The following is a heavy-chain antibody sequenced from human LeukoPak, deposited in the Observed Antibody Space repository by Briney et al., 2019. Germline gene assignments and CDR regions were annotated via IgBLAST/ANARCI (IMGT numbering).Heavy chain of an antibody. CDR2: ISSSSSTI. D-gene: IGHD2-2*01. CDR3: ARGGRKGYCSSTSCYPWDY. Sequence: TGGSLRLSCAASGFTFSSYSMNWVRQAPGKGLEWVSYISSSSSTIYYADSVKGRFTISRDNAKNSLYLQMNSLRAEDTAVYYCARGGRKGYCSSTSCYPWDYWGQGTLVTVSS. J-gene: IGHJ4*02. V-gene: IGHV3-48*01. CDR1: GFTFSSYS.